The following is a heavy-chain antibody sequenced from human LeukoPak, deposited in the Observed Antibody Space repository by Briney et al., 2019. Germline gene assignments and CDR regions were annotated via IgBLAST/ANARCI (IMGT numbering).Heavy chain of an antibody. CDR1: GYAFTGYY. CDR3: ASVQSDLVPDAIKPFDP. Sequence: GASVKVSCTAAGYAFTGYYMHWVRQAPGQGLELMGWINPNSGGTNYAQKFQGRVTITRDTSISTAYMELSRLRSDDTAVYYCASVQSDLVPDAIKPFDPWGQGTLVTVCS. V-gene: IGHV1-2*02. D-gene: IGHD2-2*01. CDR2: INPNSGGT. J-gene: IGHJ5*02.